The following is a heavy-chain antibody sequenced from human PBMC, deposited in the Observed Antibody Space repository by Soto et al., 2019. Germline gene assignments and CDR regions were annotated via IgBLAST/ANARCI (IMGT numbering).Heavy chain of an antibody. CDR1: GGAISSGGYS. CDR2: IYQSGST. D-gene: IGHD6-6*01. J-gene: IGHJ4*02. V-gene: IGHV4-30-2*01. Sequence: QLQLQESGSGLVKPSQTLSLNCAVSGGAISSGGYSWRWIRQPPGKGLEWIGYIYQSGSTYYNPSLKCRVTISVDRSKNQFSLKLSAVTAADTAVYYCAGGIAARPLGYWGQGTLVTVSS. CDR3: AGGIAARPLGY.